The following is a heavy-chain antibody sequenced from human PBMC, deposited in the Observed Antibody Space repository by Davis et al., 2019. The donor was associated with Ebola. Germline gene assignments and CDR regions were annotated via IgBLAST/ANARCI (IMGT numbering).Heavy chain of an antibody. CDR2: INPHNGNT. J-gene: IGHJ4*02. CDR1: GYTFTNYG. D-gene: IGHD1-1*01. CDR3: ARAQFPTTSDH. V-gene: IGHV1-18*04. Sequence: ASVKVSCKASGYTFTNYGITWVRQAPGQGLEWMGWINPHNGNTNYAQNVQGRVITTSDTATTTAYMEVGSLRSDDTAVYYCARAQFPTTSDHWGQGTLVTVSS.